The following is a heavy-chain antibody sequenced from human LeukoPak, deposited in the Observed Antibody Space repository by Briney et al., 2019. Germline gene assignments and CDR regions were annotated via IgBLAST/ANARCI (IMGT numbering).Heavy chain of an antibody. CDR2: INPDSGFT. CDR1: GYKFTDDY. V-gene: IGHV1-2*02. J-gene: IGHJ4*02. Sequence: GASVKVSCKASGYKFTDDYMHWVRQAPGQGLEFLAWINPDSGFTNYAQKFKGRVTMTRDTSISTAYLEVRSLTSADTAVYYCAPTAEAYTSWWKVWGQGTLVTVSS. CDR3: APTAEAYTSWWKV. D-gene: IGHD3-16*01.